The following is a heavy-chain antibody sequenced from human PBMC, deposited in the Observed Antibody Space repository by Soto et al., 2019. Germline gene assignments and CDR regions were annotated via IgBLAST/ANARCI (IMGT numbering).Heavy chain of an antibody. D-gene: IGHD6-19*01. Sequence: PPETLPHPRAVYGGSVKGYNWPWIRQHPGKGLEGIVESNHTGVTHYNPSLKSRVTMSVDTSKNQFSLRLSSVTAADTAIYYCATRITVFGLLIPPFDPWGQGTQVT. CDR1: GGSVKGYN. CDR2: SNHTGVT. J-gene: IGHJ5*02. CDR3: ATRITVFGLLIPPFDP. V-gene: IGHV4-34*01.